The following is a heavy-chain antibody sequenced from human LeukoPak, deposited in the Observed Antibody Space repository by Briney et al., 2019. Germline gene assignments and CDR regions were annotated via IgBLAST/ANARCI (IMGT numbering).Heavy chain of an antibody. J-gene: IGHJ4*02. D-gene: IGHD2-15*01. CDR1: GFNFGTYW. V-gene: IGHV3-7*01. Sequence: GGSLRLSCTAAGFNFGTYWMSWVCQSPEKGLEFVANIKYDDTVKNYVDSVKGRFTISRDNPSNSVYLQMDSLRPEDTALYYCASDPDSSAFDYWGQGAQVTVSS. CDR2: IKYDDTVK. CDR3: ASDPDSSAFDY.